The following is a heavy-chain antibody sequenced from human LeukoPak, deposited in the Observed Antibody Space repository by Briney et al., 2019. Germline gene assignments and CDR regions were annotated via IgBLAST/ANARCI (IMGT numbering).Heavy chain of an antibody. CDR3: AIAARGMDV. CDR2: IRYDESNR. V-gene: IGHV3-30*02. CDR1: GFTFSSYG. Sequence: GGSLRLSCAASGFTFSSYGMHWVRQALGEGLEWVALIRYDESNRYYADSVKSRFTISRDNSKNTQYLQMNSLRAEDTAVYYCAIAARGMDVWGKGTTVTVSS. J-gene: IGHJ6*03.